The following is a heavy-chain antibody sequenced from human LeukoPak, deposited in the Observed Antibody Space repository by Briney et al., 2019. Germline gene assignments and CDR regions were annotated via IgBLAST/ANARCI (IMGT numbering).Heavy chain of an antibody. CDR1: GFTVSSNY. D-gene: IGHD6-19*01. CDR3: AKADSGWYFEYFDY. V-gene: IGHV3-53*01. J-gene: IGHJ4*02. CDR2: IYSGGST. Sequence: AGGSLRLSCAASGFTVSSNYMSWVRQAPGKGLEWVSVIYSGGSTYYADSVKGRFTISRDNSKNTLYLQMNSLRAEDTAVYYCAKADSGWYFEYFDYWGQGTLVTVSS.